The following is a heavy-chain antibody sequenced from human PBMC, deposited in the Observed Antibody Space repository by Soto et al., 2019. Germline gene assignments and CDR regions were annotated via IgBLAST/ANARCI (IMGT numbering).Heavy chain of an antibody. D-gene: IGHD4-17*01. V-gene: IGHV4-30-2*01. CDR1: GGSISSGGYS. Sequence: QLQLQESGSGLVKPSQTLSLTCAVSGGSISSGGYSWSWIRQPPGKGLEWIGYIYHSGSTYYNPSLKSRGTISVDWSKSQFSLKLSSMTAAESAVYYCTSGPPYGYWGQGTLVTVSS. CDR3: TSGPPYGY. CDR2: IYHSGST. J-gene: IGHJ4*02.